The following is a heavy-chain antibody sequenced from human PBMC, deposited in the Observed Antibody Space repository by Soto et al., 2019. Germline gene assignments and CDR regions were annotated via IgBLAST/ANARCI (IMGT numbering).Heavy chain of an antibody. D-gene: IGHD3-16*02. Sequence: SETLSLTCTVSGGSISSYYWSWIRQPPGKGLEWIGYIYYSGSTNYNPSLKSRVTISVDTSKNQFSLKLSSVTAADTAVYYCARLFRDYDYIWGSYRLWPDPWGQGTLVTVSS. CDR2: IYYSGST. CDR3: ARLFRDYDYIWGSYRLWPDP. J-gene: IGHJ5*02. CDR1: GGSISSYY. V-gene: IGHV4-59*08.